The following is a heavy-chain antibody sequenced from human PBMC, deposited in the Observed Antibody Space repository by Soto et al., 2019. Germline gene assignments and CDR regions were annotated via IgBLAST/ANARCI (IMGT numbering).Heavy chain of an antibody. CDR1: GCTFSSYE. V-gene: IGHV3-48*03. Sequence: CRRLSCAASGCTFSSYEMNWVRQAPGKGLECVSDISSSGSTIYYADSVKGRLTISRYNAKNSLYLKMPSLRAEDTAVYYCARDHQGGYCYYGMEVWGQGTRVSVSS. CDR2: ISSSGSTI. J-gene: IGHJ6*02. CDR3: ARDHQGGYCYYGMEV. D-gene: IGHD6-25*01.